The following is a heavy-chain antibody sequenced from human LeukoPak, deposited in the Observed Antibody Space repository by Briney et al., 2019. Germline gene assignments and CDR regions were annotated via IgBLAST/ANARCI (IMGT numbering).Heavy chain of an antibody. CDR2: INHSGST. CDR3: ASTHIVVVPAAIPVPSYYGMDV. CDR1: GGAFSGYY. D-gene: IGHD2-2*02. J-gene: IGHJ6*02. Sequence: PSETLSLTCAVYGGAFSGYYWSWIRQPPGKGLEWIGEINHSGSTNYYPSLKSRVTISVDTSENQFYLKLSSVTAADTAVYYCASTHIVVVPAAIPVPSYYGMDVWGQGTTVTVSS. V-gene: IGHV4-34*01.